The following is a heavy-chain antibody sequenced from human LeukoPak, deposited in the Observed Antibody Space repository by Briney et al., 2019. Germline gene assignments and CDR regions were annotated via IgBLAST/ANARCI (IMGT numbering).Heavy chain of an antibody. D-gene: IGHD5-12*01. V-gene: IGHV4-59*12. CDR1: GGSISSYY. J-gene: IGHJ6*02. CDR3: ARGFDIVATIGYSVDYYYGMDV. Sequence: SETLSLTCTVSGGSISSYYWSWIRQPPGKGLEWIGYIYYSGSTNYNPSLKSRVTISVDTSKNQFSLKLSSVTAADTAVYYCARGFDIVATIGYSVDYYYGMDVWGQGTTVTVSS. CDR2: IYYSGST.